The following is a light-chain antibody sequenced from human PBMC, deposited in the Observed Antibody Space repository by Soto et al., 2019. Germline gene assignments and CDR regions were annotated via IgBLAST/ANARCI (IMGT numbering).Light chain of an antibody. J-gene: IGKJ5*01. V-gene: IGKV3-11*01. Sequence: EIVLTQSPATLSLSPGERTTLSCRTSQSVTNYLAWYQQKPGQASRLLIYDASNRATGIPARFSGSGSGTDFTLTISSLEPEDFAIYYCQQRTKFGRGTRLEIK. CDR1: QSVTNY. CDR2: DAS. CDR3: QQRTK.